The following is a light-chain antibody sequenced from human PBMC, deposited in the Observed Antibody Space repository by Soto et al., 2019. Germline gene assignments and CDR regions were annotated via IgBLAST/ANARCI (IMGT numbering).Light chain of an antibody. CDR1: QIISTY. CDR3: QQRSNWPPIT. V-gene: IGKV1-39*01. CDR2: HAS. J-gene: IGKJ5*01. Sequence: DIQMTQSPSSLSASVGDRFTITCRASQIISTYLHWYQQKPGTAPKVLIYHASNLQSGVPSRFSGSGSGTEFTLTIRSLEPEDFAVYYCQQRSNWPPITFGQGTRLEIK.